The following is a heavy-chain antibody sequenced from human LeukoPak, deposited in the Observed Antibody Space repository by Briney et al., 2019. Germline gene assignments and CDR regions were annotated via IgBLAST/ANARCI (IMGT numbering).Heavy chain of an antibody. J-gene: IGHJ4*02. Sequence: SQTLSLTCTVSGGSISSGSYYWSWIRQPPGKGLEWIGYIYYSGSTNYNPSLKSRVTISVDTSKNQFSLKLSSVTAADTAVYYCARHAMASPFDYWGQGTLVTVSS. CDR3: ARHAMASPFDY. CDR1: GGSISSGSYY. V-gene: IGHV4-61*01. D-gene: IGHD5-24*01. CDR2: IYYSGST.